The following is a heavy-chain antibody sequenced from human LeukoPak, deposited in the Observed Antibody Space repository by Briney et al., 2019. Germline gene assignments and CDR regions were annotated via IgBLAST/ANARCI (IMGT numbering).Heavy chain of an antibody. D-gene: IGHD4-17*01. CDR1: GYSFTGYW. Sequence: GESLKISCKGSGYSFTGYWIGWVRQMPGKGLEWMGIIYPGDSDTRYSPSFQGQVTISADKSISTAYLQWSSLKASDTAMYYCARRMGYGDSSTYFDYWGQGTLVTVSS. V-gene: IGHV5-51*01. CDR2: IYPGDSDT. CDR3: ARRMGYGDSSTYFDY. J-gene: IGHJ4*02.